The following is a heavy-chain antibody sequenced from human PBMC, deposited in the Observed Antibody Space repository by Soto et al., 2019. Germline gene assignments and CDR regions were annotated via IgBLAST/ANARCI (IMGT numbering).Heavy chain of an antibody. D-gene: IGHD5-12*01. CDR1: GFTFSTYA. V-gene: IGHV3-23*01. J-gene: IGHJ4*02. CDR3: AKDSFINLRGYDPY. CDR2: ISGSGDST. Sequence: GGSLRLSCAASGFTFSTYAMIWVRQAPGKGLEWVSAISGSGDSTYYADSVKGRFTISRDNSKNTLYLQMSSLRAEDTAIYYCAKDSFINLRGYDPYWGQGTLVTVSS.